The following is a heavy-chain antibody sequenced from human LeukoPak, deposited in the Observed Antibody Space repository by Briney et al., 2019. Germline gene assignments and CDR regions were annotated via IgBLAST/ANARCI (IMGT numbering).Heavy chain of an antibody. D-gene: IGHD4-11*01. CDR2: INHSEST. CDR1: GVSFSGYY. V-gene: IGHV4-34*01. CDR3: ARGRTTETTYYYYYHGMDV. Sequence: AETLSLTCAVYGVSFSGYYWSWIRQPPGKGLERMGEINHSESTNYNPSLKSRVTISVDTSKHQFSPKLSSVTAADTAVYYCARGRTTETTYYYYYHGMDVWGQGTTVTVSS. J-gene: IGHJ6*02.